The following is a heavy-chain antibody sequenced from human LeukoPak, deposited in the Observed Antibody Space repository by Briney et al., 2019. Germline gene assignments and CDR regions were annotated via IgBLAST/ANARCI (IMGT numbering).Heavy chain of an antibody. CDR3: ASGRLVGAPDY. V-gene: IGHV3-23*01. CDR1: GFIFSSYA. Sequence: GGSLRLSCAASGFIFSSYAMSWVRLAPGKGLEWISVISGSGGRTDYADSVKGRFTISRDNSKNTLYLQMNSLRAEDTAVYYCASGRLVGAPDYWGQGTLVTVSS. J-gene: IGHJ4*02. CDR2: ISGSGGRT. D-gene: IGHD1-26*01.